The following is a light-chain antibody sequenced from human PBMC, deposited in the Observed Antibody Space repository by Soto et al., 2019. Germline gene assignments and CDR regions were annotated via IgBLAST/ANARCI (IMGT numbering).Light chain of an antibody. V-gene: IGLV2-23*02. Sequence: QSALTQPASVSGSPGQSITISCTGTSSDVGSYNLVSWYQQHPGKAPKLMIYEVSKRPSGVSNRFSGSESGNTASLTISGLQAEDEADYYCCSYAGSSTHYVFGTGTQLTVL. CDR3: CSYAGSSTHYV. CDR2: EVS. J-gene: IGLJ1*01. CDR1: SSDVGSYNL.